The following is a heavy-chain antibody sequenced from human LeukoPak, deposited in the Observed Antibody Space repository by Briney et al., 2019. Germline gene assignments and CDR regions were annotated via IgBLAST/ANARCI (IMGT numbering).Heavy chain of an antibody. Sequence: GGSLRLSCAASGFTFSDYYMSWIRQAPGKGLEWVSYISSSGSTIYYADSVKGRFTISRDNSNNTLYLQMHSLRIEDTAVYYCARDFFPIADSTWYEIGYWGQGTLVTVSS. V-gene: IGHV3-11*04. D-gene: IGHD2-21*01. CDR2: ISSSGSTI. CDR1: GFTFSDYY. CDR3: ARDFFPIADSTWYEIGY. J-gene: IGHJ4*02.